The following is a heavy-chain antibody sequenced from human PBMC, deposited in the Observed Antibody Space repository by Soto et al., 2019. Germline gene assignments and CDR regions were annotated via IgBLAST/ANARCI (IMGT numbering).Heavy chain of an antibody. CDR3: ARGISGYYYYGMDV. V-gene: IGHV3-53*05. D-gene: IGHD1-20*01. Sequence: GWSLRLSCVASGLTVSHNYMAWVRQAPEMGLEWVSILYTEGTTYYADSVKGRFTISRDNSKNTLYLQMNSLRAEDTAVYYCARGISGYYYYGMDVWGQGNTVTV. CDR2: LYTEGTT. CDR1: GLTVSHNY. J-gene: IGHJ6*02.